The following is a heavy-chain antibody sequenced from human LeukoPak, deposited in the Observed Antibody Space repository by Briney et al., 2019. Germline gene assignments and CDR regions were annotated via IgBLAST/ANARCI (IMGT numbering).Heavy chain of an antibody. D-gene: IGHD6-6*01. CDR2: MNPNSGNT. J-gene: IGHJ6*03. Sequence: ASVKVSCKASGYTFTSYDINWVRQATGQGLEWMGWMNPNSGNTGYAQKFQGRVTMTRNTSISTAYMELSSLRSEDTAVYYCARGVLSSSSSRTLPYYYYYMDVWGKGTTVTVSS. CDR1: GYTFTSYD. V-gene: IGHV1-8*01. CDR3: ARGVLSSSSSRTLPYYYYYMDV.